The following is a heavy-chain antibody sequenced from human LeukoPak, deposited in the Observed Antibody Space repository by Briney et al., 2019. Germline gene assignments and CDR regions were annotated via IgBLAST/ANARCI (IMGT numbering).Heavy chain of an antibody. J-gene: IGHJ6*02. D-gene: IGHD3-9*01. CDR3: AREVGRRYDILTGYYLSYYYYGMDV. Sequence: ASVKVSCKASGYTFTSYDINWVRQATGQGLEWMGWMNPNSGNTGYAQKFQGRVTMTRNTSISTAYMELSSLRPEDTAVYYCAREVGRRYDILTGYYLSYYYYGMDVWGQGTTVTVSS. CDR2: MNPNSGNT. V-gene: IGHV1-8*01. CDR1: GYTFTSYD.